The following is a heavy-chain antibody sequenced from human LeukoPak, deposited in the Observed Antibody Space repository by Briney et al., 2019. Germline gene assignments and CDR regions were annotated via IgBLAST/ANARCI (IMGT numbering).Heavy chain of an antibody. J-gene: IGHJ4*02. CDR2: INPNSGGT. CDR1: GYTFTDYY. V-gene: IGHV1-2*02. Sequence: GASVKVSCKASGYTFTDYYIHWVRQAPGQGLEWMGWINPNSGGTNYAQNFQGRVTMTRGTSISTAYMELSRLRYDDTAIYYCARNLAVAGSDYWGQGTLVTVSS. CDR3: ARNLAVAGSDY. D-gene: IGHD6-19*01.